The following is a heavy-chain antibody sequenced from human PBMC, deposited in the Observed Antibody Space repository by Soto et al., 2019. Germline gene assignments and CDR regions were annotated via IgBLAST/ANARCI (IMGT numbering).Heavy chain of an antibody. CDR1: GYSFTSYW. V-gene: IGHV5-51*01. J-gene: IGHJ3*02. CDR3: ARGDSVVVVAALLPDAFDI. D-gene: IGHD2-15*01. Sequence: GESLKISCKGSGYSFTSYWIGWVRQMPGKGLEWMGIIYPGDSDTRYSPSFQGQVTISADKSISTAYLQWSSLKASDTAMYYCARGDSVVVVAALLPDAFDIWGQGTMVPVSS. CDR2: IYPGDSDT.